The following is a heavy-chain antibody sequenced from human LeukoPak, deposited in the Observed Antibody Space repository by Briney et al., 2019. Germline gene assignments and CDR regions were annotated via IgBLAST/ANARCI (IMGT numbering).Heavy chain of an antibody. J-gene: IGHJ4*02. D-gene: IGHD2-2*01. CDR1: GFTVSSNY. Sequence: GGSLRLSCAASGFTVSSNYMSWVRQAPGKGLEWVSVIYSGGSTYYADSVKGRFAISRDNSKNTLYLQMNSLRAEDTAVYYCARAKRYCSSTSCYPFFVDYWGQGTLVTVSS. CDR2: IYSGGST. CDR3: ARAKRYCSSTSCYPFFVDY. V-gene: IGHV3-66*01.